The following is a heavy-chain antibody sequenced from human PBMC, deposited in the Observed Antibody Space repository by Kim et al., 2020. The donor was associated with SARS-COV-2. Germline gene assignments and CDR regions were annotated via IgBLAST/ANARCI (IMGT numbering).Heavy chain of an antibody. J-gene: IGHJ4*02. D-gene: IGHD2-15*01. Sequence: SVKGRFTISRDNSKNTLYLKMNSLRAENTAGYYCAKREYCNGGSCYSHFDCWGQGTLVTVSS. CDR3: AKREYCNGGSCYSHFDC. V-gene: IGHV3-23*01.